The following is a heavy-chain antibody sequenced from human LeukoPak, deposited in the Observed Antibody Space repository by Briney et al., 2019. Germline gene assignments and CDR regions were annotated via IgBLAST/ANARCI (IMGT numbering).Heavy chain of an antibody. CDR2: IKQDGSEK. J-gene: IGHJ5*02. V-gene: IGHV3-7*01. CDR3: ARDDCSSISCYHNWFDP. D-gene: IGHD2-2*01. Sequence: GGSLRLSCAASGFTFSSYWMSWVRQASGKGLEWVANIKQDGSEKYYVDSVKGRFTISRDNAKNSLYLQMNSLRAEDTAVYYCARDDCSSISCYHNWFDPWGQGTLVTVSS. CDR1: GFTFSSYW.